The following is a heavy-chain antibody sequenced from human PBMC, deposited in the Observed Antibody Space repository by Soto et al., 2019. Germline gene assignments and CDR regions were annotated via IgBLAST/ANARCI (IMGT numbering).Heavy chain of an antibody. Sequence: SETLSLTCTVSGGAISSYYWSWIRQPPGKGLGWIGYIFYSGSTTYNPSLKSRVTISVDTSKNQFSLKLSSVTAADTAVYYCARVGNYYDSSGKNWFDPWGQGTLVTVSS. J-gene: IGHJ5*02. CDR3: ARVGNYYDSSGKNWFDP. D-gene: IGHD3-22*01. V-gene: IGHV4-59*01. CDR2: IFYSGST. CDR1: GGAISSYY.